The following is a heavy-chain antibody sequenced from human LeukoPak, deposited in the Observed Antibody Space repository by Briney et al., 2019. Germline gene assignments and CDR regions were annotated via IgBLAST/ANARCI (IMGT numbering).Heavy chain of an antibody. CDR2: ISWDGDST. J-gene: IGHJ4*02. CDR1: GFTFDEYT. V-gene: IGHV3-43*01. D-gene: IGHD3-3*01. Sequence: GTSLRLSCAASGFTFDEYTMYWVRQGPAKGLEWVSLISWDGDSTVYGDSVKGRFTISRDNRKNSLYLQMNSLRPEDTALYYCAKGKNDYWSSPLDSWGQGTLVTVSS. CDR3: AKGKNDYWSSPLDS.